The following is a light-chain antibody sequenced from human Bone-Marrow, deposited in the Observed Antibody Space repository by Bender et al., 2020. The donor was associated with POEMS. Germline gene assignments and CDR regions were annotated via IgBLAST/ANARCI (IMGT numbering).Light chain of an antibody. CDR3: QSWESSGDHVVV. J-gene: IGLJ2*01. CDR2: DDN. CDR1: NIGSRS. Sequence: SYVLAQPPSVSVAPGRTARITCGGNNIGSRSVHWYQQKPGQAPVLVMYDDNDRPSGIPERISGSKSESTATLTITRVEAGDEADYYCQSWESSGDHVVVFGGGTTLTVL. V-gene: IGLV3-21*01.